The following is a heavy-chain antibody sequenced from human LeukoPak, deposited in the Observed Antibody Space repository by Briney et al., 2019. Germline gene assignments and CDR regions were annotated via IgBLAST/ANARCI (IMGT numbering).Heavy chain of an antibody. J-gene: IGHJ4*02. D-gene: IGHD2-2*02. Sequence: GGSLRLSCAASGFTFSSYAMSWVRQAPGKGLEWVSAISGSGGSTYYADSVKGRFTISRDNSKNTLYLQMNSLRAEDTAVYYCAKDGRYCSSTSCHRGFDYWGQGTLVTVSS. CDR2: ISGSGGST. V-gene: IGHV3-23*01. CDR1: GFTFSSYA. CDR3: AKDGRYCSSTSCHRGFDY.